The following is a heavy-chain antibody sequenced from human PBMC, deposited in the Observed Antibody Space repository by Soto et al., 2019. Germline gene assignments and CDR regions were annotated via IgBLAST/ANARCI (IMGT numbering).Heavy chain of an antibody. J-gene: IGHJ4*02. CDR2: ISCSGGST. V-gene: IGHV3-23*01. D-gene: IGHD6-19*01. CDR1: GFTFSNSA. CDR3: AKHRLSGWYISDYFDF. Sequence: PGGSLRLSCAASGFTFSNSAMSWFRQAPGKGLEWVSGISCSGGSTYYADSVKGRFTISRDNSKNTLYLQMNSLRAEDTALYYCAKHRLSGWYISDYFDFWGQGTLVTVSS.